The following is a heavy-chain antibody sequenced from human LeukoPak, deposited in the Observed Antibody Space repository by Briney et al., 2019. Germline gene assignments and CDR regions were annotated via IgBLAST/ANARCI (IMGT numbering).Heavy chain of an antibody. J-gene: IGHJ4*02. Sequence: PGGSLRLSCAASGFTFSSYAMSWVRQAPGKGLEWVSAISGSGGSTYYADSVKGRFTISRDNAKNSLYLQMNSMRAEDTAVYYCARDAYYDSSGAFDYWGQGTLVTVSS. CDR3: ARDAYYDSSGAFDY. CDR1: GFTFSSYA. CDR2: ISGSGGST. V-gene: IGHV3-23*01. D-gene: IGHD3-22*01.